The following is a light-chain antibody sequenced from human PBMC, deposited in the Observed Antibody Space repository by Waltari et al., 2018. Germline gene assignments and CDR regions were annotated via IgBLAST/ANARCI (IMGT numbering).Light chain of an antibody. CDR1: QTVLYIPNKKNY. J-gene: IGKJ1*01. CDR3: QQYFTRPWT. CDR2: WAS. Sequence: DIVMTQSPDSLAVSLGEGATITCKSSQTVLYIPNKKNYLAWYQQKPGHPPKLIIYWASTRESGVPDRSSGSGSETNFTLTITSLQTEDVAVYYCQQYFTRPWTFGQGTKVEIK. V-gene: IGKV4-1*01.